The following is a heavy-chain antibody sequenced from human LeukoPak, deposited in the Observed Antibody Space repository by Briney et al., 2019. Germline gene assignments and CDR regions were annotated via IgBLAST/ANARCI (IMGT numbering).Heavy chain of an antibody. J-gene: IGHJ4*02. V-gene: IGHV1-2*02. CDR1: GYTFTGYY. CDR2: INPNSGGT. CDR3: ARGSIAARPDGAFDY. D-gene: IGHD6-6*01. Sequence: GASVKVSCKASGYTFTGYYMHWVRQAPGQGLEWMGWINPNSGGTSYAQKFQGRVTMTRDTSISTAYMELSRLRSDDTAVYYCARGSIAARPDGAFDYWGQGTLVTVSS.